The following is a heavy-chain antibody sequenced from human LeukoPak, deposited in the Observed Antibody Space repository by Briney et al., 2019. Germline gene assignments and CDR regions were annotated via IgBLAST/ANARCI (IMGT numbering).Heavy chain of an antibody. CDR2: IKGSGANT. V-gene: IGHV3-23*01. CDR3: AKDPNGDYIGAFDI. Sequence: PGGSPRLSCAASEFTFSSYAMTWVRQAPGKGLEWVSSIKGSGANTYYADSVQGRFTISRDNSKNTLYLQMNSLRAEDTATYYCAKDPNGDYIGAFDIWGQGTMVTVSS. CDR1: EFTFSSYA. J-gene: IGHJ3*02. D-gene: IGHD4-17*01.